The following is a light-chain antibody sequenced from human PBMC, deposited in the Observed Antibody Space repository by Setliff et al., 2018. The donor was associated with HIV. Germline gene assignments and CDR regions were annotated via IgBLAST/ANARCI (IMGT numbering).Light chain of an antibody. Sequence: QSALTQPPSVSAAPGQKVTISCSGSSSNIGKNYVSWYQQLPGTAPKLLIYENNKRPSGIPDRFSGSKSGTSATLGITGLQTGDEADYYCGTWDSSLGAGKWVFGGGTK. CDR3: GTWDSSLGAGKWV. V-gene: IGLV1-51*02. CDR2: ENN. CDR1: SSNIGKNY. J-gene: IGLJ3*02.